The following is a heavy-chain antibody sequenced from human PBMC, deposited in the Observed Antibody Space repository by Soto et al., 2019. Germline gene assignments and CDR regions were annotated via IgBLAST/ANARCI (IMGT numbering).Heavy chain of an antibody. CDR3: ASVATAYSSSWYGFDP. J-gene: IGHJ5*02. V-gene: IGHV3-21*01. CDR1: GFTFSSYS. Sequence: GGSLRLSCAASGFTFSSYSMNWVRQAPGKGLEWVSSISSSSSYIYYADSVKGRFTISRDNAKNSLYLQMNSPRAEDTAVYYCASVATAYSSSWYGFDPWGQGTLVTVSS. D-gene: IGHD6-13*01. CDR2: ISSSSSYI.